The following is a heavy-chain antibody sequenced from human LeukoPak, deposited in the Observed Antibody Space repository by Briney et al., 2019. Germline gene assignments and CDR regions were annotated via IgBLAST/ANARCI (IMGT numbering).Heavy chain of an antibody. CDR1: GFTFSDYY. CDR2: ISGSGSYT. CDR3: ARSPTGSADY. D-gene: IGHD2-8*02. V-gene: IGHV3-11*03. Sequence: PGGSLRLSCAASGFTFSDYYMSWIRQAPGMGLEWVSYISGSGSYTKYADSVKGRCTISRDNAKNSLYLQMNSLRDEDTAVYYCARSPTGSADYWGQGTLVTVSS. J-gene: IGHJ4*02.